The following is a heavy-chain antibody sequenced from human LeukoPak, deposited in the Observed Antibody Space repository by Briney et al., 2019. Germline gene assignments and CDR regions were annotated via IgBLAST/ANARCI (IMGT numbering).Heavy chain of an antibody. CDR1: GGSISSGSPY. CDR3: ARGEGRITMVRGPAGDWFDP. D-gene: IGHD3-10*01. V-gene: IGHV4-61*10. Sequence: SETLSLTCTVSGGSISSGSPYWSWIRQPAGKGLEWIGEINHSGSTNYNPSLKSRVTISVDTSKNQFSLKLSSVTAADTAVYYCARGEGRITMVRGPAGDWFDPWGQGTLVTVSS. J-gene: IGHJ5*02. CDR2: INHSGST.